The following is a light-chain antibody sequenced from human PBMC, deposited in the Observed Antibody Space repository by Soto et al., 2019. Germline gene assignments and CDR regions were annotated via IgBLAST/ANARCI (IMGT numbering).Light chain of an antibody. CDR1: QSVSGN. J-gene: IGKJ5*01. CDR3: QQYNNWPSGT. CDR2: GAS. V-gene: IGKV3-15*01. Sequence: EIVMTQSPATLSRSPGERATLSCRASQSVSGNLAWYQQKPGQAPRLLIYGASTRATGIPARFSGSGSGTEFTLTISSLQSEDFAVYYCQQYNNWPSGTFGQGTRLEIK.